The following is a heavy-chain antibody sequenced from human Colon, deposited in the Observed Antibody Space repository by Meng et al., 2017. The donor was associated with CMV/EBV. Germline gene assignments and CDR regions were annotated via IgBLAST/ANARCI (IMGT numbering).Heavy chain of an antibody. J-gene: IGHJ4*02. CDR3: GTFGGDFDY. Sequence: QVHLMQPGAEMREPGASVKVSCKASGYTFTGYLIHWVRQAPGQGLEWMGWINPYSGDTIYAQKFEVGVTMTRDASITTAYLELSSLKSDDTAVYYCGTFGGDFDYWGQGTLVTVSS. V-gene: IGHV1-2*02. CDR1: GYTFTGYL. CDR2: INPYSGDT. D-gene: IGHD3-3*01.